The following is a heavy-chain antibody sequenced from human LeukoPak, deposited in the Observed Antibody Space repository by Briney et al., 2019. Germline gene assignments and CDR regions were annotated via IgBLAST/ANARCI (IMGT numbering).Heavy chain of an antibody. J-gene: IGHJ4*02. Sequence: ASVKVSCKASGYTFTSYGISWVRQAPGQGLEWMGWISAYNGNTNYAQKLQGRVTMTTDTSTSTAYMELRSLRSDDTAVYYCASDLRVAAAPPFDYWGQGTLVTVSS. V-gene: IGHV1-18*01. CDR2: ISAYNGNT. D-gene: IGHD6-13*01. CDR3: ASDLRVAAAPPFDY. CDR1: GYTFTSYG.